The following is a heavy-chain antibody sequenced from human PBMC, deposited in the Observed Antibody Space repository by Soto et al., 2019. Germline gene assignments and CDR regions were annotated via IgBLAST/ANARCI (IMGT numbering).Heavy chain of an antibody. CDR3: ASKRPGFQIGWAWALDI. J-gene: IGHJ3*02. CDR1: GYTFTTYT. D-gene: IGHD1-26*01. CDR2: INPGNGDT. Sequence: QVQLVQSGAEVKKPGASVKVSCRASGYTFTTYTLLWVRQAPGQRLEWMAWINPGNGDTKYSQNFQGRVPATRDPAASTAYMGISSLRSEDTAPYYCASKRPGFQIGWAWALDIWGQGTMVTVSS. V-gene: IGHV1-3*01.